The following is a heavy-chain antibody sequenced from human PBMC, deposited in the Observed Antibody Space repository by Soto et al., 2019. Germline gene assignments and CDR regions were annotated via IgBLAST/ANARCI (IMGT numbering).Heavy chain of an antibody. CDR3: VRVLHSESMYLSLAAY. J-gene: IGHJ4*02. V-gene: IGHV3-66*01. D-gene: IGHD2-2*01. CDR2: IYAGGTT. CDR1: GFTVSRNY. Sequence: EVQLVESGGGLVQPGGSLRLSCAGSGFTVSRNYMTWLRQTPGKGLEWVSVIYAGGTTYYADSVKVRFMLSRDTSSKPLSIQMDNLRVDDTAVDYCVRVLHSESMYLSLAAYWGQGIVVAVSS.